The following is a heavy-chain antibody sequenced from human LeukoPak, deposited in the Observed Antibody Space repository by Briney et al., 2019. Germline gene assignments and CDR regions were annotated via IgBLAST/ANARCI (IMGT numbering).Heavy chain of an antibody. V-gene: IGHV1-3*01. Sequence: ASVKVSCKASGYTFTTYAIHWVRQAPGQRLEWMGWINAGNGNIKYSQKFQGRVTITRDTSASTAYMELSSLRSEDTAVYCCARSPRDTNCFDPWGQGTLVTVSS. D-gene: IGHD1-14*01. CDR2: INAGNGNI. CDR3: ARSPRDTNCFDP. J-gene: IGHJ5*02. CDR1: GYTFTTYA.